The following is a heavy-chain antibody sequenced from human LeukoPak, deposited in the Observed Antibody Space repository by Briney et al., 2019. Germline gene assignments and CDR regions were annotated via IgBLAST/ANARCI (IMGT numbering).Heavy chain of an antibody. Sequence: ASVKVSCKASGYTFTGYYMHWVRQAPGQGLEWRGGINPNSGDTKYAQKFQGRVTMTRDTSISTAYMELTRLRSDDPAVYYCARGGLRVMVYRLYYMDVWGKGTTVTVSS. J-gene: IGHJ6*03. CDR2: INPNSGDT. D-gene: IGHD2-8*01. V-gene: IGHV1-2*02. CDR1: GYTFTGYY. CDR3: ARGGLRVMVYRLYYMDV.